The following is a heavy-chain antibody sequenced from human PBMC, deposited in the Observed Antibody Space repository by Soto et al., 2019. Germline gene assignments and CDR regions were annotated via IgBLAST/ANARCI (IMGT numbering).Heavy chain of an antibody. V-gene: IGHV3-48*02. CDR1: GFTFSHYS. Sequence: EVQLVESGGGLVQPGGSLRLSCAASGFTFSHYSMNWVRQAPGKGLEWVSYISSSSYTMNYADSVKGRFTISRDNAKNSLYLQMNSLRDEDTVVYYCARDVDYWGQGTLVTVSS. CDR3: ARDVDY. J-gene: IGHJ4*02. CDR2: ISSSSYTM.